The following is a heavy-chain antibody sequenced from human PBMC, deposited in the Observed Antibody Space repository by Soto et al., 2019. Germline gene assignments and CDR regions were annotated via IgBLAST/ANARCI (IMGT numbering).Heavy chain of an antibody. CDR3: AKGPFYSSSHYFDY. CDR1: GFTFDDYA. J-gene: IGHJ4*02. Sequence: EVQLVESGGGLVQPGRSLRLSCAASGFTFDDYAMHWVRQAPGKSLEWVSGISWNSGSIGYAESVKGRFTISRDNAKNALDLQMNCLRAEDTALYYCAKGPFYSSSHYFDYWGQGTLVTVSS. CDR2: ISWNSGSI. V-gene: IGHV3-9*01. D-gene: IGHD6-6*01.